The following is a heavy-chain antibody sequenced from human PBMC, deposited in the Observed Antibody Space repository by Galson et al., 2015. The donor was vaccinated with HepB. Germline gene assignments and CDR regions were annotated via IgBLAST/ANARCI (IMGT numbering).Heavy chain of an antibody. J-gene: IGHJ4*02. CDR2: IWYDGSRK. CDR1: GFTFSTSG. V-gene: IGHV3-33*01. Sequence: SLRLSCAASGFTFSTSGMHWVRQAPGKGLEWVAVIWYDGSRKYYADSGKGRFTISRDNSKYTLYLQMNSLRAEDTAVYYCATLWSGSYTPFDYWGQGTLVTVSS. CDR3: ATLWSGSYTPFDY. D-gene: IGHD3-3*01.